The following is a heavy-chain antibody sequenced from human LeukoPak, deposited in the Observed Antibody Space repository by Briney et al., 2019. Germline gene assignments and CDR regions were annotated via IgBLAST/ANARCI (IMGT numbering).Heavy chain of an antibody. CDR2: IYHSGST. CDR1: GDSISPYF. J-gene: IGHJ4*02. V-gene: IGHV4-59*08. Sequence: SETLSLTCIVSGDSISPYFWSWIRQPPGKGLEWIGYIYHSGSTNYNPSLKSRVTISVDTSKNQFSLKLSSVTAADTAVYYCARLGTMVRGVITDWGQGTLVTVSS. D-gene: IGHD3-10*01. CDR3: ARLGTMVRGVITD.